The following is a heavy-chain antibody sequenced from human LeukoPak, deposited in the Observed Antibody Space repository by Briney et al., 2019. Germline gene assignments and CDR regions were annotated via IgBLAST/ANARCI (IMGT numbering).Heavy chain of an antibody. CDR1: GYTFTSYG. CDR2: ISAYNGNT. D-gene: IGHD6-19*01. V-gene: IGHV1-18*01. J-gene: IGHJ6*02. Sequence: ASVKVSCKAFGYTFTSYGISWVRQAPGQGLEWMGWISAYNGNTNYAQKLQGRVTMTTDTSTSTAYMELRSLRSDDTAVYYCARDPRRSSGWYELYYYYGMDVWGQGTTVTVSS. CDR3: ARDPRRSSGWYELYYYYGMDV.